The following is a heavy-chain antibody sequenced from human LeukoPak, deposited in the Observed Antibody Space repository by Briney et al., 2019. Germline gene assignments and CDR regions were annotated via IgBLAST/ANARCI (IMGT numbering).Heavy chain of an antibody. V-gene: IGHV1-46*01. CDR3: ARDYSSYGGNSPLFDY. CDR2: INPSGGST. Sequence: ASVKVSCKASRYTFTSHYMHWVRQAPGQGLEWMGIINPSGGSTSYAQKFQGRVTMTRDTSTSTVYMELSSLRSEDTAVYYCARDYSSYGGNSPLFDYWGQGTLVTVSS. CDR1: RYTFTSHY. J-gene: IGHJ4*02. D-gene: IGHD4-23*01.